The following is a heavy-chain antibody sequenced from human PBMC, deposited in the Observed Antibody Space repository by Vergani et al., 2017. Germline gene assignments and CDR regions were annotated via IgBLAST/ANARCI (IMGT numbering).Heavy chain of an antibody. Sequence: QVQLVQSGAEVKKPGSSVKVSCKASGGTFSSYAISWVRQAPGQGLEWMGRIIPIFGTANYAQKFQGRVTITADKSTSTAYMELSSLRSEDTATYYCARISYSDSSGYSEFQHWGQGTLVTVSS. CDR1: GGTFSSYA. D-gene: IGHD3-22*01. V-gene: IGHV1-69*14. J-gene: IGHJ1*01. CDR2: IIPIFGTA. CDR3: ARISYSDSSGYSEFQH.